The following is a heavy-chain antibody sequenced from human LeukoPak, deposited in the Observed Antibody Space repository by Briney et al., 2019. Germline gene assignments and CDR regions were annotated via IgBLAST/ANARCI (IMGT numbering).Heavy chain of an antibody. Sequence: PGGSLRLSCAASGFTFSSYAMGWVRQAPGKGLEWVSTTSGSGGSTYYADSVKGRFTVSRDNSKNTLYLQMNSLRAEDTAVYYCARFQVAYYDPSGFDPWGQGSLVTVSS. CDR3: ARFQVAYYDPSGFDP. CDR2: TSGSGGST. D-gene: IGHD3-3*01. J-gene: IGHJ5*02. V-gene: IGHV3-23*01. CDR1: GFTFSSYA.